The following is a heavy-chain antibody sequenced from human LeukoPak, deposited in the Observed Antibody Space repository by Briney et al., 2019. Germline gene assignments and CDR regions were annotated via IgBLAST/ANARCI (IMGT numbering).Heavy chain of an antibody. Sequence: GRSLRLSCAASGFTFDDYAMHWVRQAPGKGLEWVSGISWNSGSIGYADSVKGRFTISRDNAKNSLYLQMNSLRAEDTALYYCAKDYYGDYDFGWFDPWGQGTLVTVSS. V-gene: IGHV3-9*01. D-gene: IGHD4-17*01. J-gene: IGHJ5*02. CDR3: AKDYYGDYDFGWFDP. CDR1: GFTFDDYA. CDR2: ISWNSGSI.